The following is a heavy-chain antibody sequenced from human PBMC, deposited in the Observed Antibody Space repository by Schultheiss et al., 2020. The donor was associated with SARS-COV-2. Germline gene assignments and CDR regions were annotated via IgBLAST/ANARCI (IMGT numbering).Heavy chain of an antibody. Sequence: SETLSLTCTVSGGSISSSSYYWGWIRQPPGKGLEWIGEINHSGSTNYNPSLKSRVTISVDTSKNQFSLKLSSVTAADTAVYYCARGDCGSTSCYGLNLSWFDPWGQGTLVTVSS. CDR1: GGSISSSSYY. J-gene: IGHJ5*02. D-gene: IGHD2-2*01. V-gene: IGHV4-39*07. CDR2: INHSGST. CDR3: ARGDCGSTSCYGLNLSWFDP.